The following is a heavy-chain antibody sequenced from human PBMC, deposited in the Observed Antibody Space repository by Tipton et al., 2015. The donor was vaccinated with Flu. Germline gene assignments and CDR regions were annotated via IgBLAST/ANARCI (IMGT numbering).Heavy chain of an antibody. CDR2: IKHSGST. Sequence: LRLSCAVYGGSFSGYYWSWIRQPPGKGLEWIGEIKHSGSTNYNPSLKSRVTISVDTSKNQFSLKLSSVTAADTAVYYCARGGRTTVTPDYWGQGTLVTVYS. CDR3: ARGGRTTVTPDY. V-gene: IGHV4-34*01. CDR1: GGSFSGYY. J-gene: IGHJ4*02. D-gene: IGHD4-11*01.